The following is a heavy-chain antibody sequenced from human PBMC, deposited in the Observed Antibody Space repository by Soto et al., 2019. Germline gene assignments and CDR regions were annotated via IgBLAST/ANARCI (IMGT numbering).Heavy chain of an antibody. CDR2: ISSSSSYI. Sequence: GGSLRLSFAASGFTFSIYSMNWVRQAPGKGLEWVSSISSSSSYIYYADSVKGRFTISRDNAKNSLYLQMNSLRAEDTAVYYCARVRGYSYGLWRSDYGMDVWGQGTTVTVSS. J-gene: IGHJ6*02. D-gene: IGHD5-18*01. V-gene: IGHV3-21*01. CDR1: GFTFSIYS. CDR3: ARVRGYSYGLWRSDYGMDV.